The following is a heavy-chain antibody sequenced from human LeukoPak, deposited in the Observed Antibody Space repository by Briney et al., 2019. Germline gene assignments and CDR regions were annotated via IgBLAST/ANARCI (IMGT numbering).Heavy chain of an antibody. J-gene: IGHJ4*02. D-gene: IGHD3-16*01. V-gene: IGHV1-2*02. CDR1: GYTFTGYY. CDR3: ATALSLADFDY. Sequence: ASVKVSCKASGYTFTGYYMHWVRQAPGQGPEWMGWINPTSGGTNYAQKFQGRVTMTRDTSISTAYMELSSLRSDDAAFYYCATALSLADFDYWGQGTLVTVSS. CDR2: INPTSGGT.